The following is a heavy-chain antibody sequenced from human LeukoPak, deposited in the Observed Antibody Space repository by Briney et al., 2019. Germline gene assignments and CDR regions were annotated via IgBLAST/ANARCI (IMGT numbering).Heavy chain of an antibody. CDR1: GFTFSDHY. Sequence: GGSLRLSCAASGFTFSDHYMDWVRQAPGKGLEWIGRIRNRANSYSTEYAASVKGRFTISRDDSKKSVFLQMNSLETEDTAVYYCTRAASFYFDTSGYHFDYWGQGTLVSVSS. V-gene: IGHV3-72*01. D-gene: IGHD3-22*01. J-gene: IGHJ4*02. CDR3: TRAASFYFDTSGYHFDY. CDR2: IRNRANSYST.